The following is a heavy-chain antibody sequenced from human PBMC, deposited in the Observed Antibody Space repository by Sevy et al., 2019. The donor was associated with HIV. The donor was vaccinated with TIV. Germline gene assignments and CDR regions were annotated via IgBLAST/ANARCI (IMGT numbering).Heavy chain of an antibody. J-gene: IGHJ4*02. CDR1: GGSVSSGSYF. D-gene: IGHD1-26*01. Sequence: SETLSLTWTVSGGSVSSGSYFWSWIRQPPGKGLEWIGYIHYSGSTNYNPSLKIRVTISVDTSKNQFSLNLSSVTAADTAVYYCARDSGTYPYYFDYWGQGTLVTVSS. CDR3: ARDSGTYPYYFDY. V-gene: IGHV4-61*01. CDR2: IHYSGST.